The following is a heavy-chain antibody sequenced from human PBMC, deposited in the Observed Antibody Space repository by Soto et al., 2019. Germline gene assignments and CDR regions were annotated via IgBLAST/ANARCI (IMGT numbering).Heavy chain of an antibody. CDR2: IWYDGSNK. CDR1: GFTFSSYG. CDR3: AGEDYYDSSGYLDY. V-gene: IGHV3-33*01. Sequence: QVQLVESGGGVVQPGRSLRLSCAASGFTFSSYGMHWVRQAPGKGLEWVAVIWYDGSNKYYADSVKGRFTISRDNSKNTLYLQMNSLRAEDTAVYYCAGEDYYDSSGYLDYWGQGTLVTVSS. D-gene: IGHD3-22*01. J-gene: IGHJ4*02.